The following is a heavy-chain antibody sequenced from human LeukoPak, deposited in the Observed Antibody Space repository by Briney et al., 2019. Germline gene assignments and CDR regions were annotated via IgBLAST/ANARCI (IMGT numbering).Heavy chain of an antibody. D-gene: IGHD2-15*01. V-gene: IGHV3-23*01. CDR2: ISGSGGST. CDR3: AKAPVTSCRGAFCYPFDY. Sequence: SGGSLRLSCAASGFAFSSYAMTWVRQAPGKGLEWVSSISGSGGSTYYADSVKGRFTISRDNSKNTLSLQMNSLRAEDAAVYYCAKAPVTSCRGAFCYPFDYWGQGTLVTVSS. J-gene: IGHJ4*02. CDR1: GFAFSSYA.